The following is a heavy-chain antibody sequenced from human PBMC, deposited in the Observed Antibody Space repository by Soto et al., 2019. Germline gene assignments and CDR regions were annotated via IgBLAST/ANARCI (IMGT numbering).Heavy chain of an antibody. V-gene: IGHV4-34*01. J-gene: IGHJ4*02. CDR1: GGSFSGYY. CDR2: INHSGST. D-gene: IGHD4-17*01. Sequence: PSETLSLTCAVYGGSFSGYYWSWIRQPPGKGLEWIGEINHSGSTNYNPSLKSRVTISVDTSKSHLSLKLSSVTAEDTAVYYCARDPPDYGDYGVYWGQGTLVTVSS. CDR3: ARDPPDYGDYGVY.